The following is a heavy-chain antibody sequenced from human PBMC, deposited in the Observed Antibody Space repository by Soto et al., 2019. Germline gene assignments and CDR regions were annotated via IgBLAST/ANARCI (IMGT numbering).Heavy chain of an antibody. J-gene: IGHJ4*02. Sequence: GGSLRLSCATSGFTFSSYAMHWVRQAPGKGLEWVAVISYDGSNKYYADSVKGRFTISRDNSKNTLYLQMNSLRAEDTAVYYCARVGPMYSSSPKIFDYWGQGTLVTVSS. CDR2: ISYDGSNK. D-gene: IGHD6-6*01. CDR1: GFTFSSYA. CDR3: ARVGPMYSSSPKIFDY. V-gene: IGHV3-30-3*01.